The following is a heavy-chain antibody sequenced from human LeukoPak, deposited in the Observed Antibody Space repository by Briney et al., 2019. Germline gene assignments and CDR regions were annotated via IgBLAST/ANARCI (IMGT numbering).Heavy chain of an antibody. J-gene: IGHJ6*03. CDR2: ISSSSSTI. D-gene: IGHD2-21*02. V-gene: IGHV3-48*01. Sequence: GGSLRLSCAASGFTFSSYSMNWVRQAPGKGLEWVSYISSSSSTIYYADSVKGRFTISRDNAKNSLYLQMNSLRAKDTAVYYCARSCGGDCYQMDYYYYMDVWGKGTTVTVSS. CDR1: GFTFSSYS. CDR3: ARSCGGDCYQMDYYYYMDV.